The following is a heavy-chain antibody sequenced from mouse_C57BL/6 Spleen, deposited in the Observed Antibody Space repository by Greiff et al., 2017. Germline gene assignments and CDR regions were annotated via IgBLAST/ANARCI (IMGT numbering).Heavy chain of an antibody. CDR2: IYPGDGDT. V-gene: IGHV1-82*01. CDR1: GYAFSSSW. D-gene: IGHD1-1*01. CDR3: ARGDSIYYYGSSSFAY. Sequence: VKLMESGPELVKPGASVKISCKASGYAFSSSWMNWVKQRPGKGLEWIGRIYPGDGDTNYNGKFKGKATLTADKSSSTAYMQLSSLTSEDSAVYFWARGDSIYYYGSSSFAYWGQGTLVTVSA. J-gene: IGHJ3*01.